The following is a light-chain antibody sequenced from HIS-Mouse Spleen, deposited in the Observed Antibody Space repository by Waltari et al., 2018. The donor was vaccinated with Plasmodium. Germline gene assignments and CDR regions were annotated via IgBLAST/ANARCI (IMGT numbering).Light chain of an antibody. J-gene: IGLJ2*01. CDR1: KLGSNS. CDR3: QVWDSSSDHVV. Sequence: SYVLTQPPSVSVAPGKPARITCGGNKLGSNSVHWYQQRPGQAPVLVVYDDSDRPSGIPERFSGSNSGNTATLTISRVEAGDEADYYCQVWDSSSDHVVFGGGTKLTVL. CDR2: DDS. V-gene: IGLV3-21*03.